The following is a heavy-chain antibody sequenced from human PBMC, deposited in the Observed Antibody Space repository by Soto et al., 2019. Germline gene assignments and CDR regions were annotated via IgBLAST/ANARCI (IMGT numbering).Heavy chain of an antibody. D-gene: IGHD2-15*01. V-gene: IGHV3-33*01. Sequence: QVQLVESGGGVVQPGRSLRLSCAASGFSFSSYGMHWVRQAPGKGLEWVAVIWYDGSNKYYADSVKGRFTISRDNSMNTLYLQMNSLRAEDTAVYYCARALPETTYSAWYFDLWGRDTLVTVSS. J-gene: IGHJ2*01. CDR2: IWYDGSNK. CDR3: ARALPETTYSAWYFDL. CDR1: GFSFSSYG.